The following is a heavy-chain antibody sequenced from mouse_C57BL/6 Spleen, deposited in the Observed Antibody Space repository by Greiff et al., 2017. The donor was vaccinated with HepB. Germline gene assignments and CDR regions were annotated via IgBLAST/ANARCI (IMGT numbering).Heavy chain of an antibody. CDR2: INPNNGGT. J-gene: IGHJ4*01. CDR3: ARSGGDAMDY. V-gene: IGHV1-18*01. CDR1: GYTFTDYN. D-gene: IGHD3-1*01. Sequence: VQLQQSGPELVKPGASVKIPCKASGYTFTDYNMDWVKQSHGKSLEWIGDINPNNGGTIYNQKFKGKATLTVDKSSSTAYMELRSLTSEDTAVYYWARSGGDAMDYWGQGTSVTVSS.